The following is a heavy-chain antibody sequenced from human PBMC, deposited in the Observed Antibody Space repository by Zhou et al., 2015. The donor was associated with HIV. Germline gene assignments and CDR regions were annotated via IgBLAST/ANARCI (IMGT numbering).Heavy chain of an antibody. J-gene: IGHJ5*02. D-gene: IGHD6-6*01. CDR2: IIPIFGTA. CDR1: GGTFSSYA. V-gene: IGHV1-69*01. Sequence: QVQLVQSGAEVKKPGSSVKVSCKASGGTFSSYAISWVRQAPGQGLEWMGGIIPIFGTANYAQKFQGRVTITADESTSTAYMELSSLRSEDTAVYYCARVGNGGDDPAARQFDPWGQGTLVTVSS. CDR3: ARVGNGGDDPAARQFDP.